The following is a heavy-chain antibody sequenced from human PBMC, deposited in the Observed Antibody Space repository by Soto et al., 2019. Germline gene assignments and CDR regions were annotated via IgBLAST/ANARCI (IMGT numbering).Heavy chain of an antibody. CDR2: ISYDGSNK. Sequence: GGSLRLSCAASEFTFSSYAMHWVRQAPGKGLEWVTVISYDGSNKYYADSVKGRFTISRDNSKNTLYLQMNSLRPDDTAVYYCARAPTIVGANTYFDPWGQGTLVTVSS. CDR1: EFTFSSYA. V-gene: IGHV3-30-3*01. D-gene: IGHD1-26*01. CDR3: ARAPTIVGANTYFDP. J-gene: IGHJ5*02.